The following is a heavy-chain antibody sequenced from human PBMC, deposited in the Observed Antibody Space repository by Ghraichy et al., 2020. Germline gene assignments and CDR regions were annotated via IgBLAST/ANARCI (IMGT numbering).Heavy chain of an antibody. CDR3: VRDQTHYEGDRYFDALDI. D-gene: IGHD3-16*02. CDR1: GFSLSNYW. V-gene: IGHV3-7*03. Sequence: GGSLRLSCTASGFSLSNYWMTWVRQAPGKGLEWVANIKRDGSGANYVDSVKGRFTISRDNGKNSLYLQMSSLRVEDTAFYHCVRDQTHYEGDRYFDALDIWGRGTLVTVSS. CDR2: IKRDGSGA. J-gene: IGHJ3*02.